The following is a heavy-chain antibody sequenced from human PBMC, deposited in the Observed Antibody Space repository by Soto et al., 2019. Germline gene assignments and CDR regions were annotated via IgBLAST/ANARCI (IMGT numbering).Heavy chain of an antibody. Sequence: ASVKVSCKASGYTFTSYAMHWVRQAPGQRLEWMGWINAGNGNTKYSQKFQGRVTITRDTSASTAYMELSSLRSEDTAVYYCARAGDTSLRYFDGYDYWGQGTLVTVSS. CDR3: ARAGDTSLRYFDGYDY. V-gene: IGHV1-3*01. J-gene: IGHJ4*02. CDR1: GYTFTSYA. D-gene: IGHD3-9*01. CDR2: INAGNGNT.